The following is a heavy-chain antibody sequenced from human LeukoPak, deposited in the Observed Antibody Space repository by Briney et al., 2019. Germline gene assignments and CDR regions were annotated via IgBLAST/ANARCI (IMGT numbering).Heavy chain of an antibody. V-gene: IGHV4-4*09. CDR3: ARAQGQWLVT. CDR1: GASISSYY. CDR2: IYTSGST. Sequence: PSETLSLTCTVSGASISSYYWSWIRQPPGKGLEWIGYIYTSGSTNYNPSLKSRVTISVDTSKNQFSLKLSSVTAADTAVYYCARAQGQWLVTWGQGTLVTVSS. D-gene: IGHD6-19*01. J-gene: IGHJ5*02.